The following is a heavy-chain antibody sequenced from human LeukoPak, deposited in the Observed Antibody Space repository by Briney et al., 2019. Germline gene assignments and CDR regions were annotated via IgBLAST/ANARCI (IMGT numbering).Heavy chain of an antibody. CDR1: GGSISTSAYY. CDR2: IYYSGNT. V-gene: IGHV4-39*06. J-gene: IGHJ4*02. CDR3: ARDRWGIDDYFDY. Sequence: PSETLSLTCIVSGGSISTSAYYRGWIRQPPGEGLQWIVSIYYSGNTYYNPSLKSRVTISVDTPKNQFTLKLSSVTAADTAVYYCARDRWGIDDYFDYWGQGTLVTVSS. D-gene: IGHD3-16*01.